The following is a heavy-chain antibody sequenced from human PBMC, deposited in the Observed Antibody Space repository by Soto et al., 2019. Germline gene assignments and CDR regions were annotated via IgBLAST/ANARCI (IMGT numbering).Heavy chain of an antibody. V-gene: IGHV3-30*04. Sequence: GGSLRLSCAASGFTFSSYAMHWVRQAPGKGLEWVAVISYDGSNKYYADSVKGRFTISRDNSKNTLYLQMNSLRAEDTAVYCCAGGYLYYDSSGYYPDAFDIWGQGTMVTVSS. J-gene: IGHJ3*02. CDR3: AGGYLYYDSSGYYPDAFDI. D-gene: IGHD3-22*01. CDR2: ISYDGSNK. CDR1: GFTFSSYA.